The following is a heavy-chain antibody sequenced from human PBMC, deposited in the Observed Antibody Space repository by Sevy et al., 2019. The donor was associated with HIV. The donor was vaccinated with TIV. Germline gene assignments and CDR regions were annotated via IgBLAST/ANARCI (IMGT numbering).Heavy chain of an antibody. D-gene: IGHD6-6*01. Sequence: GESLKISCKGSGYSFTSYWIGWVRQMPGKGLEWMGIIYPGDSDTRYSPSFQGQVTISADKSISTAYLQWSSLKASDTAMYYCARRQGSSVTYYYGMDVWGQGTTVTVSS. V-gene: IGHV5-51*01. CDR2: IYPGDSDT. CDR3: ARRQGSSVTYYYGMDV. CDR1: GYSFTSYW. J-gene: IGHJ6*02.